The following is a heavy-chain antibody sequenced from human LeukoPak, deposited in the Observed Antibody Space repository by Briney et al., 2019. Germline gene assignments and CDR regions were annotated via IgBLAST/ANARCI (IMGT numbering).Heavy chain of an antibody. V-gene: IGHV1-24*01. CDR1: GYTLTELS. D-gene: IGHD6-13*01. Sequence: GASVTVSCKVSGYTLTELSMHWVRQAPGKGLEWMGGFDPEDGETIYAQKFQGRVTMTEDTSTDTAYMELSSPRSEDTAVYYCATVSAAAGPTGQFDYWGQGTLVTVSS. J-gene: IGHJ4*02. CDR3: ATVSAAAGPTGQFDY. CDR2: FDPEDGET.